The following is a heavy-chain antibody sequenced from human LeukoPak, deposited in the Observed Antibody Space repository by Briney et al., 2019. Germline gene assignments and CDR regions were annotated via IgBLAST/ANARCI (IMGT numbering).Heavy chain of an antibody. CDR3: ARDISGRRWYFDL. J-gene: IGHJ2*01. V-gene: IGHV3-21*01. D-gene: IGHD6-6*01. CDR1: GFTFSSYA. Sequence: PGGSLRLSCAASGFTFSSYAMSWVRQAPGKGLEWVSSISSSSSYIYYADSVKGRFTISRDNAKNSLYLQMNSLRAEDTAVYYCARDISGRRWYFDLWGRGTLVTVSS. CDR2: ISSSSSYI.